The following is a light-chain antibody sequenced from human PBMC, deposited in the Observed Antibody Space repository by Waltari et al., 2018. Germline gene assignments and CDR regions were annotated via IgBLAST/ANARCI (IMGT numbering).Light chain of an antibody. CDR2: DAS. J-gene: IGKJ4*01. V-gene: IGKV1-33*01. CDR3: QHYDHLLWGT. Sequence: DIQMTQSPSSLSASVGDRVTITCQASHDINNYLNWYQQKPGKAPKLRIYDASNLETGVPSRFSGSGSGTDFTFTISSLQPEDLATYYCQHYDHLLWGTFGGGTKVEIK. CDR1: HDINNY.